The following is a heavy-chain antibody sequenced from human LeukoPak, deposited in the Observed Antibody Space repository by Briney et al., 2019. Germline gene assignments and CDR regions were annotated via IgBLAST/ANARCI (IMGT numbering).Heavy chain of an antibody. J-gene: IGHJ5*02. D-gene: IGHD5-18*01. CDR2: IYPGDSDT. CDR1: GYSFTSYW. V-gene: IGHV5-51*01. CDR3: ARQDTAMDPYNWFDP. Sequence: GESLKISCKGSGYSFTSYWIGWVRQMPGKGLEWMGIIYPGDSDTRYSPSFQGQVTISADKSISTAYLQWSSLKASDTAMHYCARQDTAMDPYNWFDPWGQGTLATVSS.